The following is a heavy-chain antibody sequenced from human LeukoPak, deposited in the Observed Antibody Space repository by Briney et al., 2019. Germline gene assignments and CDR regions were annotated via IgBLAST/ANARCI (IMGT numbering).Heavy chain of an antibody. V-gene: IGHV4-61*01. CDR3: ARDVGFD. CDR1: GGFVNSDNYY. J-gene: IGHJ4*02. CDR2: IFYTGST. D-gene: IGHD6-25*01. Sequence: KPSETLSLTCTVSGGFVNSDNYYCSWIRQPPGRGLEWIGYIFYTGSTNYNPSLKSRVTISVDTSKNQFSLKVSSVTAAVTAVYYCARDVGFDWGQGTLVTVSS.